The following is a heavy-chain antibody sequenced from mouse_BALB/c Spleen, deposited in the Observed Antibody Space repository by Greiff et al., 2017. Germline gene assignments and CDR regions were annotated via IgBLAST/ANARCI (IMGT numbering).Heavy chain of an antibody. D-gene: IGHD1-1*01. J-gene: IGHJ3*01. CDR3: ARQGHYYGSSSWFAY. CDR2: ISSGGSYT. V-gene: IGHV5-6*01. Sequence: EVHLVESGGDLVKPGGSLKLSCAASGFTFSSYGMSWVRQTPDKRLEWVATISSGGSYTYYPDSVKGRFTISRDNAKNTLYLQMSSLKSEDTAMYYCARQGHYYGSSSWFAYWGQGTLVTVSA. CDR1: GFTFSSYG.